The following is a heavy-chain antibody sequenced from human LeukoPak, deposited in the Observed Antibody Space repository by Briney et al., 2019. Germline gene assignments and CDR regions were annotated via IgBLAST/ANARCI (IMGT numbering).Heavy chain of an antibody. CDR3: ARGRRVRGVIITYYYYYMDV. J-gene: IGHJ6*03. V-gene: IGHV3-53*01. CDR1: GFTVSSNY. D-gene: IGHD3-10*01. Sequence: GGSLRLSCAASGFTVSSNYMSWVRQAPGKGLEWVSVIYSGGSTYYADSVKGRFTISRDNSKNTLYLQMNSLRAEDTAVYYCARGRRVRGVIITYYYYYMDVWGKGTTVTISS. CDR2: IYSGGST.